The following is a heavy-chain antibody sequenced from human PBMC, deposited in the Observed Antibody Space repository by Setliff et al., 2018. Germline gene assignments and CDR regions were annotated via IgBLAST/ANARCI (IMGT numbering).Heavy chain of an antibody. CDR1: GGSISGASIRSYY. CDR2: VYYSETT. Sequence: NPSETLSLTCTVSGGSISGASIRSYYWSWIRQPPGKGLEFIGYVYYSETTNYDPSLKSRVTISVDTSKNQFSLKLSSVTAADTAIYYCARGGTYRYFDYWGQGTLVTVSS. V-gene: IGHV4-61*01. J-gene: IGHJ4*02. CDR3: ARGGTYRYFDY.